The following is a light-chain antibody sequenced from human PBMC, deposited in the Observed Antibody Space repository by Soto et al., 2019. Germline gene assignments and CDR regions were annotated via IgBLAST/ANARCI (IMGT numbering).Light chain of an antibody. J-gene: IGKJ1*01. CDR1: QDINNF. CDR2: DAS. V-gene: IGKV1-33*01. CDR3: QQYEDLPLT. Sequence: DIQMTQSPSSLSASVGDSVTISCQASQDINNFLNWYQQKPGKPPQLLIYDASTLEKGVPSRFSGAGSGADFSFTISNQQPEDSATYYRQQYEDLPLTFGQGTKVEIK.